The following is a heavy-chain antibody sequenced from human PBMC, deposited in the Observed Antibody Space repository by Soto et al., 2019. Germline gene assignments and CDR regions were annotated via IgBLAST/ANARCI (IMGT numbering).Heavy chain of an antibody. J-gene: IGHJ4*02. CDR2: INPSGGST. V-gene: IGHV1-46*01. Sequence: QVQLVQSGAEVKKPGASVKVSCKASGYTFTSYYMHWVRQAPGQGLEWMGIINPSGGSTSYAQKFQGRVTMTRDTSTSTVYMELSSLRSEDTDVYYCARREYQAAFDYWGQGTLVTVSS. CDR3: ARREYQAAFDY. D-gene: IGHD2-2*01. CDR1: GYTFTSYY.